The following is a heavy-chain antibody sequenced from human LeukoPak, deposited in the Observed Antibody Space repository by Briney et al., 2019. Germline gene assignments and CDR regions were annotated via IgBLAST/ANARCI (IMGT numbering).Heavy chain of an antibody. CDR1: GFTFSTYA. D-gene: IGHD3-10*01. Sequence: PGGSLRLSCAASGFTFSTYAMSWVRQAPGKGLEWVSAISGSGGSTYYADSVKGRFTISRDNSKNTVYLQMNSLRAEDTAVYYCAGYGSGSLGYWGQGTLVTVSS. J-gene: IGHJ4*02. CDR2: ISGSGGST. CDR3: AGYGSGSLGY. V-gene: IGHV3-23*01.